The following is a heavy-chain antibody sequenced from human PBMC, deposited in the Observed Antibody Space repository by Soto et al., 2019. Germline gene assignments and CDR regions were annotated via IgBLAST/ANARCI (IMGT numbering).Heavy chain of an antibody. J-gene: IGHJ4*02. V-gene: IGHV4-4*02. D-gene: IGHD3-22*01. CDR1: GGSISSSNW. Sequence: QVQLQESGPGLVKPSGTLSLTCAVFGGSISSSNWWSWVRQPPGKGLEWIGEIYHSGSTNYNPSLKSRVTISMDKSKNQFSLKLNSVTSADTAVYYCASNQDFYDSSGYYYWGQGTLVTVSS. CDR2: IYHSGST. CDR3: ASNQDFYDSSGYYY.